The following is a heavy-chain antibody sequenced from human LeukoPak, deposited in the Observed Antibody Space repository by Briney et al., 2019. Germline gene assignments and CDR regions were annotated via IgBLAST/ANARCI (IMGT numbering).Heavy chain of an antibody. Sequence: GGSLRLSCAASGFTFSSYAMHWVRQAPGKGLEWVAVISYDGSNKYYADSVRGRFTISRDNSKNTLYLQMNSLRAEDTAVYYCAKDEGGAGDDAFDIWGQGTMVTVSS. CDR1: GFTFSSYA. D-gene: IGHD2-21*01. CDR3: AKDEGGAGDDAFDI. J-gene: IGHJ3*02. CDR2: ISYDGSNK. V-gene: IGHV3-30*04.